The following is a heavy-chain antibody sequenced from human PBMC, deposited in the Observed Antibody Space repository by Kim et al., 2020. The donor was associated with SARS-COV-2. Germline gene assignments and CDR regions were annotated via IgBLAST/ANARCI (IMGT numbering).Heavy chain of an antibody. D-gene: IGHD1-26*01. V-gene: IGHV5-51*01. J-gene: IGHJ6*02. CDR1: GYSFTSYW. CDR2: IYPGDSDT. CDR3: ARHPRAELLNPGGGYYYGMDV. Sequence: GESLKISCKGSGYSFTSYWIGWVRQMPGKGLEWMGIIYPGDSDTRYSPSFQGQVTISADKSISTAYLQWSSLKASDTAMYYCARHPRAELLNPGGGYYYGMDVWGQGTTVTVSS.